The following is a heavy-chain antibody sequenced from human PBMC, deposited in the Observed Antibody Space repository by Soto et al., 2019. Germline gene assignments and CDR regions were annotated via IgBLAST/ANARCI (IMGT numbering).Heavy chain of an antibody. D-gene: IGHD6-19*01. CDR1: GYTFTGYY. Sequence: ASVKVSCKASGYTFTGYYMHWVRQAPGQGLEWMGWINPNSGGTNYAQKFQGRVTMTRDTSISTAYMELSRLRSDDTAVYYCARASLTVAGSLDYWSQEPWSPSPQ. CDR3: ARASLTVAGSLDY. V-gene: IGHV1-2*02. J-gene: IGHJ4*01. CDR2: INPNSGGT.